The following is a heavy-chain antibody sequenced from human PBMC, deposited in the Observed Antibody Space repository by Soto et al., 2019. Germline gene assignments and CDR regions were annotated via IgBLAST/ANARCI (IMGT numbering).Heavy chain of an antibody. CDR3: ARDQMRAKHTASYSSSSFDP. Sequence: GASVKVSCKASGYTFTSYGISWVRQAPGQGLEWMGWISAYNGNTNYAQKLQGRATMTTDTSTSTAYMELRSLRSDDTAVYYCARDQMRAKHTASYSSSSFDPWGQGTLVTVSS. V-gene: IGHV1-18*01. CDR1: GYTFTSYG. CDR2: ISAYNGNT. D-gene: IGHD6-13*01. J-gene: IGHJ5*02.